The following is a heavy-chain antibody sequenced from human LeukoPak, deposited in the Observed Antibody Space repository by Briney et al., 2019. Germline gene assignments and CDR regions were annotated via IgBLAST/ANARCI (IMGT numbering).Heavy chain of an antibody. Sequence: SETLSLTCTVSGGSLTNYYWSWIRQPPGKGLDWIGNIFYSGSTYYGPSLKSRLTISLDTSRNQFSLKLNSVTAADTAVYYCAKSNGYGLIDIWGQGTMVTVSS. D-gene: IGHD3-10*01. V-gene: IGHV4-59*12. J-gene: IGHJ3*02. CDR3: AKSNGYGLIDI. CDR2: IFYSGST. CDR1: GGSLTNYY.